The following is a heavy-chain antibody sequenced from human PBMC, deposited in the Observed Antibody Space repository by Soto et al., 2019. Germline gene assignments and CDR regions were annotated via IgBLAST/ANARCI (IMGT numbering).Heavy chain of an antibody. CDR1: GYTFNNYG. CDR2: ISAFNGNT. D-gene: IGHD5-12*01. J-gene: IGHJ4*02. Sequence: ASVKVSCKASGYTFNNYGISWVRQAPGQGLEWMGWISAFNGNTNFAQKLQGRVTMTTDTSTSIAYMELRSLRSDDTSMYYCARDSVGVATILFDYWGQGTLVTVSS. V-gene: IGHV1-18*01. CDR3: ARDSVGVATILFDY.